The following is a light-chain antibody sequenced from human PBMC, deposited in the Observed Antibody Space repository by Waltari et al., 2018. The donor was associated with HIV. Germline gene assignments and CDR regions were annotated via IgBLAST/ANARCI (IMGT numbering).Light chain of an antibody. CDR1: ALPKQY. CDR3: QSADSSGTLYV. Sequence: SYELTQPPSVSVSPGQTARITCSGDALPKQYAYWYQQKPGQAPVLVIDKDRERPSGIPERFSGSSSGTTVTLTISGVQAEDEADYYCQSADSSGTLYVFGTGTKVTVL. CDR2: KDR. J-gene: IGLJ1*01. V-gene: IGLV3-25*03.